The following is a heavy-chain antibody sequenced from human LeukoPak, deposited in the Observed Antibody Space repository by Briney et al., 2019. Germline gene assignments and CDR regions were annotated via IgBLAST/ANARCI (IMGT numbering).Heavy chain of an antibody. CDR3: AKDYSGSFRPSDY. CDR2: ISYDGSNK. CDR1: GFTFSSYA. D-gene: IGHD1-26*01. V-gene: IGHV3-30*04. Sequence: GGSLRLSCAASGFTFSSYAMYWVRQAPGKGLEWVAVISYDGSNKYYADSVKGRFTISRDNSKNTLYLQMNSLRAEDTAVYYCAKDYSGSFRPSDYWGQGTLVTVSS. J-gene: IGHJ4*02.